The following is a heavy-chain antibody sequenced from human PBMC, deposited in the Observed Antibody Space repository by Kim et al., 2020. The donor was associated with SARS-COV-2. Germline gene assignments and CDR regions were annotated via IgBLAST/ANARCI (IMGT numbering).Heavy chain of an antibody. J-gene: IGHJ4*02. V-gene: IGHV3-64D*09. D-gene: IGHD6-6*01. CDR1: GFTFSSYA. Sequence: GGSLRLSCSASGFTFSSYAMHWVRQAPGKGLEYVSAISSNGGSTYYADSVKGRFTISRDNSKNTLYLQMSSLRAEDTAVDYCVKESSSIAARWSPPSVYWGQGTLVTVSS. CDR3: VKESSSIAARWSPPSVY. CDR2: ISSNGGST.